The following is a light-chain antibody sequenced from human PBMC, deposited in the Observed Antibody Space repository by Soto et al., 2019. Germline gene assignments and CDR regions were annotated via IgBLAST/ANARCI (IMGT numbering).Light chain of an antibody. CDR2: DAS. CDR1: QTFGRTY. CDR3: QQFGTSPLYT. V-gene: IGKV3-20*01. Sequence: ESVLTQSQGTLSVSPGERVTLSCRASQTFGRTYLAWYQQKPGQSPRLLLYDASSRATGIPDRFSGSGSGTDFTLPISRLEPEDYAVYHCQQFGTSPLYTFGQGTKVEIK. J-gene: IGKJ2*01.